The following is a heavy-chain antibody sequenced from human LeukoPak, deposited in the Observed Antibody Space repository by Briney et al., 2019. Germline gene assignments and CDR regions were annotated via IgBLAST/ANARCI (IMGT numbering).Heavy chain of an antibody. D-gene: IGHD3-22*01. CDR2: ISWNSGSI. CDR3: AKEDYYDSSGYYYPGAFDI. CDR1: GFTFDDYA. J-gene: IGHJ3*02. Sequence: PGRSLRLSCAASGFTFDDYAMHWVRQAPGKGLEWVSGISWNSGSIGYADSVKGRFTISRDNAKNSLYLQMNSLRAEDTALYYCAKEDYYDSSGYYYPGAFDIWGQGTMVTVSS. V-gene: IGHV3-9*01.